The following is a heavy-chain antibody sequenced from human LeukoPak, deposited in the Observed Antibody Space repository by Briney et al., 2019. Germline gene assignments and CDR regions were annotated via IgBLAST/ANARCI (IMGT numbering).Heavy chain of an antibody. CDR1: GFTFSSYG. CDR3: VRALKYTFDY. V-gene: IGHV3-23*01. J-gene: IGHJ4*02. Sequence: PGGSLRLSCAASGFTFSSYGMHWVRQAPGKGLEWVSHITVSGSSSYYADSVKGRFTISRDNSKNTLYLHMNSLRAEDTAVYYCVRALKYTFDYWGQGTLVTVSS. CDR2: ITVSGSSS. D-gene: IGHD3-3*02.